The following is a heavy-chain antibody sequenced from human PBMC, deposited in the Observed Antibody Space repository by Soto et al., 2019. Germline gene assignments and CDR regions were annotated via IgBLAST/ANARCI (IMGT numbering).Heavy chain of an antibody. D-gene: IGHD3-22*01. CDR2: ISGGGFSGFRT. CDR3: ARDRPYYYDSSGYWSPWSYYYYGMDV. V-gene: IGHV3-23*01. J-gene: IGHJ6*02. Sequence: GGSLRLSCAASGFTFSSFAMTWVRQAPGKGLEWVSGISGGGFSGFRTTYADSVKGRFTISRDNSKNTLYLQMSSLRAEDTAIYYCARDRPYYYDSSGYWSPWSYYYYGMDVWGQGTTVTVSS. CDR1: GFTFSSFA.